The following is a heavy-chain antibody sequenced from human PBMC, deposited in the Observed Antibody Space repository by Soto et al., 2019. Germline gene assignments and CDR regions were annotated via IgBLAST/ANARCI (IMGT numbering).Heavy chain of an antibody. J-gene: IGHJ4*02. CDR1: GFTFSSYA. Sequence: GGSLRLSCAASGFTFSSYAMHWVRQAPGKGLEWVAVISNDGSNKYYPGSVKGRFTISGENAKNSLYLQMNNLRAGDTAVYYCARAAVVPFDYWSQGTLVTVSS. V-gene: IGHV3-30*14. CDR2: ISNDGSNK. D-gene: IGHD2-15*01. CDR3: ARAAVVPFDY.